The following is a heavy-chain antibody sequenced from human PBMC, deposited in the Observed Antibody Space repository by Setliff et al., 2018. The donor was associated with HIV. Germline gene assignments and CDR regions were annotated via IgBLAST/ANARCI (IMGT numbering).Heavy chain of an antibody. V-gene: IGHV4-34*01. CDR2: INHSGST. CDR3: ARELLRSWDGSENSYKPYYFDY. Sequence: ETLSLTCAVYGGSFGAYYWSWIRQPPGKGLEWIGEINHSGSTNYNPSLKSRVTISVDTSKNQFSLKLSSVTAADTAVYYCARELLRSWDGSENSYKPYYFDYWGQGTLVTVSS. CDR1: GGSFGAYY. D-gene: IGHD3-10*01. J-gene: IGHJ4*02.